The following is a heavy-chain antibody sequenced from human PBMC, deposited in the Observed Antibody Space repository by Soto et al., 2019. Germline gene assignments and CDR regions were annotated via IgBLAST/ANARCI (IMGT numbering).Heavy chain of an antibody. V-gene: IGHV3-33*01. D-gene: IGHD2-21*02. CDR1: GFTCSSYG. J-gene: IGHJ6*02. Sequence: GGSLRLSCAASGFTCSSYGMHWVRQAPGNGLEWVAVIWYDGSNKYYADSVKGRFTISRDNSKNTLYLQMNSLRAEDTAVYYCARVMGFGMVTDIHWPYGMDVWGQGTTVTVSS. CDR3: ARVMGFGMVTDIHWPYGMDV. CDR2: IWYDGSNK.